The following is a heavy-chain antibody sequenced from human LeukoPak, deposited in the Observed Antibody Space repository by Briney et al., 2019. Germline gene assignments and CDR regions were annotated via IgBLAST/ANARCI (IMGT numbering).Heavy chain of an antibody. CDR2: ISAYNGNT. CDR3: AREAIVRYYYYYMDV. Sequence: ASAKVSCKASGYTFTSYGISWVRQAPGQGLEWMGWISAYNGNTNYAQKLQGRVTMTTDTSTSTAYMELRSLRSDDTAVYYCAREAIVRYYYYYMDVWGKGTTVTVSS. D-gene: IGHD3-22*01. J-gene: IGHJ6*03. CDR1: GYTFTSYG. V-gene: IGHV1-18*01.